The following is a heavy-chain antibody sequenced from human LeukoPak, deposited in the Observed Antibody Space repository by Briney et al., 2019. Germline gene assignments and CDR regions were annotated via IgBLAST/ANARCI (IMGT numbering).Heavy chain of an antibody. Sequence: SETLSLTCTVSDGSISSYYWSWIRQPPGKGLEWIGYIYYSGSTNYNPSLKSRVTISVDTSKNQFSLKLSSVTAADTAVYYCARVAALPYYDILTGYFDYWGQGTLVTVSS. CDR2: IYYSGST. CDR3: ARVAALPYYDILTGYFDY. J-gene: IGHJ4*02. CDR1: DGSISSYY. V-gene: IGHV4-59*01. D-gene: IGHD3-9*01.